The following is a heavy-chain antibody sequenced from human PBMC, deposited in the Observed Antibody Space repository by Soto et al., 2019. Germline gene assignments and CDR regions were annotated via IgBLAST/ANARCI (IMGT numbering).Heavy chain of an antibody. J-gene: IGHJ3*01. Sequence: NPSETLSLTCAIYNSPLGAFHWTWIRQPPGKGLEWIGELIHGGSTNYNPSLKSRVTFSLDTSKSQFSLHVMSVTAADTAVYYCARSPLSYDYVRQTWREVGDSLDVWGRGTSVTVSS. D-gene: IGHD3-10*02. V-gene: IGHV4-34*12. CDR2: LIHGGST. CDR3: ARSPLSYDYVRQTWREVGDSLDV. CDR1: NSPLGAFH.